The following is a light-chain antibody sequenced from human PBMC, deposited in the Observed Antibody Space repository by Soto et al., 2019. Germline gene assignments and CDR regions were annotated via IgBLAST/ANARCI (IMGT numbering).Light chain of an antibody. CDR2: DVS. CDR1: SSDVGGYNY. Sequence: QSVLTQPASVSGSPGQSITISCTGTSSDVGGYNYVSLYQQYPGKTPKLMNYDVSNRPSGVSNRFSGSKSGNTASLTISGLQAEDEADYYCSSYTTYITPVFGTGTKVTVL. CDR3: SSYTTYITPV. V-gene: IGLV2-14*01. J-gene: IGLJ1*01.